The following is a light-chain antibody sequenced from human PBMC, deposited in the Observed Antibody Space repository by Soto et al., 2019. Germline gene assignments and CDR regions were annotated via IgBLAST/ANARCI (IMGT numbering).Light chain of an antibody. CDR3: QQYGSSPTT. CDR2: GAS. V-gene: IGKV3-20*01. Sequence: EIVLTQSPATLSLSPWERATLSCRASQSVTSNYLAWYQQTPGQAPRLLIFGASIRATGIPDRISGSGSGTDFTLTISRLEPEDSAVYHCQQYGSSPTTFGQGTKVDIK. J-gene: IGKJ1*01. CDR1: QSVTSNY.